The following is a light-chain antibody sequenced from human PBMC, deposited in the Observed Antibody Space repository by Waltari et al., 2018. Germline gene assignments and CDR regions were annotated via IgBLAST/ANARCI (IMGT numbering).Light chain of an antibody. CDR2: GVS. J-gene: IGLJ1*01. Sequence: QSALTQPASVSGSPGQSITISCTGTSSNVGSYNLVSWYQQHPGKAPKLMIYGVSQRPSGVSNRFSGSKSGNTASLTISGLQAEDEADYYCCSYAGSYVFGTGTTVTVL. CDR3: CSYAGSYV. V-gene: IGLV2-23*02. CDR1: SSNVGSYNL.